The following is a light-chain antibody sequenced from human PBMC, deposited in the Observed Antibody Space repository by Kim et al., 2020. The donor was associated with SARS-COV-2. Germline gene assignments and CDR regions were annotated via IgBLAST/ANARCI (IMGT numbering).Light chain of an antibody. CDR2: DAS. CDR3: QQYASSPRT. CDR1: QSVTNNF. Sequence: SPGERATLSCRASQSVTNNFLGWFQEKPGQAPRLLIYDASSRATGIPDRFSGRGSGTDFTLTISRLEPEDFAVYYCQQYASSPRTFGQGPRWISN. V-gene: IGKV3-20*01. J-gene: IGKJ1*01.